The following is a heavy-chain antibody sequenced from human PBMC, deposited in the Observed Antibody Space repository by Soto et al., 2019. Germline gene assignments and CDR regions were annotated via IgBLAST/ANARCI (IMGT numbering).Heavy chain of an antibody. V-gene: IGHV4-59*01. CDR1: GGSISSYY. D-gene: IGHD3-3*01. Sequence: SETLSLTCTVSGGSISSYYWSWIRQPPGKGLEWIGYIYYSGSTNYNPSLKSRVTISVDTSKNQFSLKLSSVTAADTAVYYCARDRLIRFLERFEYYGMAVWVQGTTVTVSS. J-gene: IGHJ6*02. CDR3: ARDRLIRFLERFEYYGMAV. CDR2: IYYSGST.